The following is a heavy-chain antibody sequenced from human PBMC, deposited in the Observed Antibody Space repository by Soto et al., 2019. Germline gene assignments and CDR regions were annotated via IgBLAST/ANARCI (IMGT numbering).Heavy chain of an antibody. CDR2: IYYRGST. Sequence: QVQLQESGPGLVKPSQTLSLTCTVSGGSISSGGYYWIWIRQHQGKGLEWIGHIYYRGSTYYNPSLKGRVTRSVDTSKSQFSLKLSSVTAADTAVYYCARDQGGTGYFDYWGQGTLVTVSS. V-gene: IGHV4-31*03. CDR1: GGSISSGGYY. D-gene: IGHD1-1*01. CDR3: ARDQGGTGYFDY. J-gene: IGHJ4*02.